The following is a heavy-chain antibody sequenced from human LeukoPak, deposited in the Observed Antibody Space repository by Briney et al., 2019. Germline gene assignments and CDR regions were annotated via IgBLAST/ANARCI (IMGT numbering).Heavy chain of an antibody. CDR1: GGSFSGYY. V-gene: IGHV4-34*01. CDR2: INHSGSA. Sequence: SETLSLTCAVYGGSFSGYYWSWIRQPPGKGLEWIGEINHSGSASYNPSLKSRVTISVDTSKNQFSLNLNSVTAADAAIYYCARTGGPCSTTTCYRRGRLDYWGQGILVTVSS. D-gene: IGHD2-2*02. J-gene: IGHJ4*02. CDR3: ARTGGPCSTTTCYRRGRLDY.